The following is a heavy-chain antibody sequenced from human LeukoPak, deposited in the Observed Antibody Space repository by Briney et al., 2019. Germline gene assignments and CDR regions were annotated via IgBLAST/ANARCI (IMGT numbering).Heavy chain of an antibody. J-gene: IGHJ4*02. CDR2: IYYSGST. D-gene: IGHD3-10*01. CDR3: ARQTRGYYFDY. Sequence: PSETLSLTCTVSGGSISSYYWSWIRQPPGKGLGWIGYIYYSGSTNYNPSLKSRVTISVDTSKNQFSLKLSSVTAADTAVYYCARQTRGYYFDYWGQGTLVTVSS. V-gene: IGHV4-59*08. CDR1: GGSISSYY.